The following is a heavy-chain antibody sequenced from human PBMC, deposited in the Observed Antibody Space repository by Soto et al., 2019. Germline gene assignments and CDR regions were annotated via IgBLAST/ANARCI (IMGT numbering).Heavy chain of an antibody. D-gene: IGHD2-21*01. CDR2: ISYDGSNK. V-gene: IGHV3-30*18. CDR1: GFTFSSYG. CDR3: AKARLMWNYYYYGMDV. J-gene: IGHJ6*02. Sequence: ESGGGVVQPGRSLRLSCAASGFTFSSYGMHWVRQAPGKGLEWVAVISYDGSNKYYADSVKGRFTISRDNSKNTLYLQMNSRRAEDTAVYYCAKARLMWNYYYYGMDVWGQGTTVTVSS.